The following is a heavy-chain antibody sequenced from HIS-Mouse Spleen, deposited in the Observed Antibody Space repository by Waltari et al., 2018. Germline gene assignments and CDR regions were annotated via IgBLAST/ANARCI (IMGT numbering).Heavy chain of an antibody. J-gene: IGHJ2*01. CDR1: GGSISSYY. CDR2: YYSGST. Sequence: QVQLQESGPGLVKPSETLSLTCTVSGGSISSYYWSLIRQPSGKGLEWIGYYSGSTNYNPSLKSRVTISVDTSKNQFSLKLSSVTAADTAVYYCARASRDLLLPRYFDLWGRGTLVTVSS. V-gene: IGHV4-59*01. CDR3: ARASRDLLLPRYFDL.